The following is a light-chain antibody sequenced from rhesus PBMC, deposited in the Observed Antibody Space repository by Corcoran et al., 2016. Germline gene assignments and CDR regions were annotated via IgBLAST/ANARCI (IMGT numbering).Light chain of an antibody. V-gene: IGKV3-17*01. CDR2: VAY. CDR3: QQYDNWAWT. CDR1: QSVSSR. J-gene: IGKJ1*01. Sequence: EIVLAQSPATLSLSPGERATLSCRASQSVSSRLDWYLQKPGQPPGLLIDVAYTRVGGIPARFSGGGSGTDFTLTITSLEPEDVGIYYCQQYDNWAWTFGQGTKVDIK.